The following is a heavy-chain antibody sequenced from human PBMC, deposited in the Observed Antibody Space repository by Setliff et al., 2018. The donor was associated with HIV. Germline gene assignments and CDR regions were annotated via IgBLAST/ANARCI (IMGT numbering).Heavy chain of an antibody. V-gene: IGHV1-24*01. Sequence: ASVKVSCKVSGYTLTKLSMHWVRQAPGKGLEWMEGFDSEEGETIYAQKFQGRVTMTEDTSTDTAYMELSSLRSDDTAVYYCARDLPTLLSSSWAYWGQGTLVTVSS. CDR1: GYTLTKLS. J-gene: IGHJ4*02. CDR3: ARDLPTLLSSSWAY. CDR2: FDSEEGET. D-gene: IGHD6-13*01.